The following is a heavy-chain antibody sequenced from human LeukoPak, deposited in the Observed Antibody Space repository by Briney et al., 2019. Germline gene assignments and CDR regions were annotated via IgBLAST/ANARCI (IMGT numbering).Heavy chain of an antibody. CDR2: IWYDGSNK. J-gene: IGHJ4*02. CDR1: GFTFSSYG. V-gene: IGHV3-33*01. D-gene: IGHD3-22*01. Sequence: GGSLRLSCAASGFTFSSYGMHWVRQAPGKGLEWVAVIWYDGSNKYYADSVKGRFTISRDNSKNTLYLQMNSLRDEDTAVYYCARVAFTTDPDYWGQGTLVTVSS. CDR3: ARVAFTTDPDY.